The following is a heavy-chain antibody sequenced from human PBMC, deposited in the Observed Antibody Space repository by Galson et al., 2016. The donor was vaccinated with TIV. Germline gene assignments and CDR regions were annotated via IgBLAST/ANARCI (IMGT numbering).Heavy chain of an antibody. D-gene: IGHD2-21*01. V-gene: IGHV3-30*18. J-gene: IGHJ6*02. Sequence: SLRLSCAASGFTFSNYGMHWVRQAPGKGLEWVAVFSYDERNKKYADSVKGRFTISRDNSKNTLYLQMHSLRPDDTAVYYCAKQLLKDYYGMDVWGPGTTVTVSS. CDR3: AKQLLKDYYGMDV. CDR2: FSYDERNK. CDR1: GFTFSNYG.